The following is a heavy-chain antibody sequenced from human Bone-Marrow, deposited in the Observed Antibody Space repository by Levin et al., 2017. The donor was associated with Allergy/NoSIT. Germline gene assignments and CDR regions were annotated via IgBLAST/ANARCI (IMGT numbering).Heavy chain of an antibody. CDR1: GGSISSSSYY. V-gene: IGHV4-39*07. Sequence: SETLSLTCTVSGGSISSSSYYWGWIRQPPGKGLEWIGSIYYSGSTYYNPSLKSRVTISVDTSKNQFSLKLSSVTAADTAVYYCTVDTAMVQLDAFDIWGQGTMVTVSS. CDR2: IYYSGST. J-gene: IGHJ3*02. D-gene: IGHD5-18*01. CDR3: TVDTAMVQLDAFDI.